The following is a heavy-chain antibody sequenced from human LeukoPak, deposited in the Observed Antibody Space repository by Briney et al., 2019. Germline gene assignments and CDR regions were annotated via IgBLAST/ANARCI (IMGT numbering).Heavy chain of an antibody. J-gene: IGHJ6*03. V-gene: IGHV3-21*01. CDR1: GFIFSSYS. D-gene: IGHD2-2*01. CDR3: ARDPYLLGYCSSTSCVPMDV. CDR2: ISSSSSYI. Sequence: GGSLRLSCVASGFIFSSYSMNWVRQAPGKGLEWVSFISSSSSYIYYADSVKGRFTISRDNAKNSLYLQMNSLRAEDTAAYYCARDPYLLGYCSSTSCVPMDVWGKGTTVTVSS.